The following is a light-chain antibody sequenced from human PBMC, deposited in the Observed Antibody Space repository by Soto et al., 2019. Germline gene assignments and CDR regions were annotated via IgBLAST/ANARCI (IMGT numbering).Light chain of an antibody. V-gene: IGLV2-23*02. Sequence: QSVLTQPASVSGSPGQSITISCTGTSSDVGSYNLVSWYQQHPGKAPKLMIYGVSKRPSGVSNRFSGSKSGNTASLTISGLQAEVEADYHCCSYAGSSVVFGGGPTLTVL. J-gene: IGLJ2*01. CDR3: CSYAGSSVV. CDR2: GVS. CDR1: SSDVGSYNL.